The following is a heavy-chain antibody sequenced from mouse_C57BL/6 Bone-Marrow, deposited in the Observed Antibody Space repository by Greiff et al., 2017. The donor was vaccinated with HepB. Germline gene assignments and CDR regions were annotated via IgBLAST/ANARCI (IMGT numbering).Heavy chain of an antibody. CDR2: IHPSDSDT. D-gene: IGHD1-1*01. CDR1: GYTFTSYW. V-gene: IGHV1-74*01. CDR3: AVYFYGSLYYFDY. J-gene: IGHJ2*01. Sequence: QVQLKHPGAELVKPGASVKVSCKASGYTFTSYWMHWVKQRPGQGLEWIGRIHPSDSDTNYNQKFKGKATLTVDKSSSTAYMQLSSLTSEDSAVYDCAVYFYGSLYYFDYWGQGTTLTVSS.